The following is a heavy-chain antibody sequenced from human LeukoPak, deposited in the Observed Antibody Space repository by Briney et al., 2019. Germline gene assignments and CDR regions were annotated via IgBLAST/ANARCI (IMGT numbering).Heavy chain of an antibody. D-gene: IGHD5-24*01. V-gene: IGHV3-23*01. Sequence: GGSLRLSCAASGFTFTSYAMSWVRQAPGKGLEGVSAISGSGGSTYYADSVKGRFTISRDNSKSTLFLQMNSLRAEDTAVYYCAKDPRVGSRVATPCHWGQGTLVTVSS. CDR1: GFTFTSYA. J-gene: IGHJ4*02. CDR2: ISGSGGST. CDR3: AKDPRVGSRVATPCH.